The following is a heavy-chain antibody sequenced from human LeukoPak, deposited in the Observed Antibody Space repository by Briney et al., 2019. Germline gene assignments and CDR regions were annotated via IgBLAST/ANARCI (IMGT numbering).Heavy chain of an antibody. Sequence: GGSLRLSCAASGLIVSSNHMNWVRQAPGKGLEWVSIMYSGGTTYYADSVKGRFSIPRDDSKNTLHLQMNNVRAGDTAVYYCARERPGSRILDFWDQGTLVTVSS. D-gene: IGHD1-14*01. CDR3: ARERPGSRILDF. CDR2: MYSGGTT. CDR1: GLIVSSNH. V-gene: IGHV3-66*01. J-gene: IGHJ4*02.